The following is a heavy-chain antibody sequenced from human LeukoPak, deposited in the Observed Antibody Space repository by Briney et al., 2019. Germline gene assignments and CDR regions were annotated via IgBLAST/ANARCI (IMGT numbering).Heavy chain of an antibody. CDR1: GFTFSNYA. CDR2: IGGSGGTT. D-gene: IGHD2-2*01. J-gene: IGHJ4*02. CDR3: ARSSASFTSYFDS. Sequence: GGSLRPSCAASGFTFSNYAMSWVRPAPGKGLEGVSAIGGSGGTTYYADCVKGRFTISRDNSKTPVFLKMNSLTAEDTGIYYCARSSASFTSYFDSWGQGTLVTVSS. V-gene: IGHV3-23*01.